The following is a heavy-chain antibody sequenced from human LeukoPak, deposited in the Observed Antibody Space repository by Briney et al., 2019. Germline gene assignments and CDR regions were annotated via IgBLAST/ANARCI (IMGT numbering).Heavy chain of an antibody. CDR1: GFTFSSYT. J-gene: IGHJ4*02. CDR3: AKDPSDYYDSSGYCFDY. CDR2: IGSSSSTI. Sequence: PGGSLRLSCAASGFTFSSYTMNWVRQAPGKGLEWVSYIGSSSSTIYYADSVKGRFTISRDNAKNSLYLQMNSLRAEDTAVYYCAKDPSDYYDSSGYCFDYWGQGTLVTVSS. V-gene: IGHV3-48*01. D-gene: IGHD3-22*01.